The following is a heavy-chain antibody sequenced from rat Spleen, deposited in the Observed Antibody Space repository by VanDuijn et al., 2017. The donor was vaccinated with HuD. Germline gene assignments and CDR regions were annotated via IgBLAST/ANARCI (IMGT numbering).Heavy chain of an antibody. CDR1: GVSQNTYN. CDR3: ASQYYYDGYYRDY. D-gene: IGHD1-12*03. Sequence: QVQLKESGPGLVQPSQTLSLTCTVSGVSQNTYNVHWIRQPTGKGLEWMGVIWTNGNTDYNSAINSRLSISRDTSKSQVFLKMNNLQTEDTSMYFCASQYYYDGYYRDYWGQGVMVTVSS. V-gene: IGHV2-30*01. CDR2: IWTNGNT. J-gene: IGHJ2*01.